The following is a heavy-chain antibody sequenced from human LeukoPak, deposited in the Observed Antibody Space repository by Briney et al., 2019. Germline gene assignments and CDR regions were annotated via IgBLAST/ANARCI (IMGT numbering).Heavy chain of an antibody. CDR3: ATVYNWSHRPHFDH. Sequence: GGSLRLSCAASGFTFSSYWMSWVRQAPGKGLEWVANIKQDGSEKYYVDSVKCRFTISRDNAKNSLYLQMNSLRAEDTAVYYCATVYNWSHRPHFDHWGEGTLVTASS. D-gene: IGHD1-20*01. J-gene: IGHJ4*02. CDR2: IKQDGSEK. V-gene: IGHV3-7*01. CDR1: GFTFSSYW.